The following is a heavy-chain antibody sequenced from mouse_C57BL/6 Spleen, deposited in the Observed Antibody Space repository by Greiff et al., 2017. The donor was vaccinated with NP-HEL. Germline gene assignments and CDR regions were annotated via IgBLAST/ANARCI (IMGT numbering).Heavy chain of an antibody. CDR1: GFTFSSYA. V-gene: IGHV5-4*01. Sequence: EVHLVESGGGLVKPGGSLKLSCAASGFTFSSYAMSWVRQTPEKRLEWVATISDGGSYTYYPDNVKGRFTISRDNAKNNLYLQMSHLKSEDTAMYYCARDATTVVATDWYFDVWGTGTTVTVSS. J-gene: IGHJ1*03. D-gene: IGHD1-1*01. CDR2: ISDGGSYT. CDR3: ARDATTVVATDWYFDV.